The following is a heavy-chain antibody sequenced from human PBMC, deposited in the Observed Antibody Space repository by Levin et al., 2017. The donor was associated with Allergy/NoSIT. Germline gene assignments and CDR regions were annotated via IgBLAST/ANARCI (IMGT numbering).Heavy chain of an antibody. CDR3: AKDSSSWDGNNGAFDI. J-gene: IGHJ3*02. CDR1: GFTVSSNY. D-gene: IGHD6-13*01. CDR2: IYSGGST. V-gene: IGHV3-53*01. Sequence: PGGSLRLSCAASGFTVSSNYMSWVRQAPGKGLEWVSVIYSGGSTYYADSVKGRFTISRDNSKNTLHLQMNSLRAEDTAMYYCAKDSSSWDGNNGAFDIWGQGTMVTVSS.